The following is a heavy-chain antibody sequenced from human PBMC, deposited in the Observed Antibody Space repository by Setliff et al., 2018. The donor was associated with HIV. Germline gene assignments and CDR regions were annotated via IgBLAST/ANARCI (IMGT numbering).Heavy chain of an antibody. CDR1: GGSMNENH. V-gene: IGHV4-4*08. J-gene: IGHJ3*02. Sequence: SETLSLTCTVSGGSMNENHWSWLRQSPGKGLEWIAYIHTSGSTYFNPSFISRVTISIDSSKNQFSLKLSSVTAADTAVYYCARDRHIAVSGDDAFDIWGQGTLVAVSS. CDR3: ARDRHIAVSGDDAFDI. D-gene: IGHD6-19*01. CDR2: IHTSGST.